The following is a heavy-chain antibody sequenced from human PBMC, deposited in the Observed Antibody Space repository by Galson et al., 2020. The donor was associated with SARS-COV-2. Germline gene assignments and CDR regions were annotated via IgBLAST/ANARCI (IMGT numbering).Heavy chain of an antibody. Sequence: GGSLRLSCAASGFTFSSYAMHWVRQAPGKGLEWVAVISYDGSNKYYADSVKGRFTISRDNSKNTLYLQMNSLRAEDTAVYYCRGWLVNFDYWGQGTLVNVSS. V-gene: IGHV3-30*04. CDR2: ISYDGSNK. J-gene: IGHJ4*02. CDR1: GFTFSSYA. D-gene: IGHD5-12*01. CDR3: RGWLVNFDY.